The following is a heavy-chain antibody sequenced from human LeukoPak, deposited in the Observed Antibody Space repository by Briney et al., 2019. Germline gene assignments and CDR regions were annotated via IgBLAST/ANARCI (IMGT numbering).Heavy chain of an antibody. CDR3: ARLPNYYDSSGYSLED. D-gene: IGHD3-22*01. Sequence: GRSLRLSCAASGFTFSSYAMHWVRQAPGKGLEWVALISYDGSHKYYADSVKGRFTISRDNAKNSLYLQMNSLRAEDTAVYYCARLPNYYDSSGYSLEDWGQGTLVTVSS. V-gene: IGHV3-30*04. CDR2: ISYDGSHK. CDR1: GFTFSSYA. J-gene: IGHJ4*02.